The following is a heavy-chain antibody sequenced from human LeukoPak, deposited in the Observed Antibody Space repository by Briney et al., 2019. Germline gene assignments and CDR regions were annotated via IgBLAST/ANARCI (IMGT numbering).Heavy chain of an antibody. Sequence: SETLSLTCTVSGYSISSTYYWGWIRQPPGKGLEWIGSIFHSGYTYYNPSLKSRVTISVDTSKNQFSLKLSSVTAADTAVYYCASREQLWFGEFHCIDYWGQGTLVTVSS. CDR1: GYSISSTYY. V-gene: IGHV4-38-2*02. J-gene: IGHJ4*02. D-gene: IGHD3-10*01. CDR3: ASREQLWFGEFHCIDY. CDR2: IFHSGYT.